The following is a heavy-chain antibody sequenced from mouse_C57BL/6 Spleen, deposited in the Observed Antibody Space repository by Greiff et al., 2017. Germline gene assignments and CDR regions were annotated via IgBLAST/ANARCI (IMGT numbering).Heavy chain of an antibody. V-gene: IGHV1-26*01. CDR2: INPNNGGT. D-gene: IGHD2-3*01. CDR1: GYTFTDYY. Sequence: EVQLQQSGPELVKPGASVKISCKASGYTFTDYYMNWVKQSHGKSLEWIGDINPNNGGTSYNQKFKGKATLTVDKSSSTAYMELRSLTSEDSAVYYCARYQVHYDGYYYAMDYWGQGTSVTVSS. CDR3: ARYQVHYDGYYYAMDY. J-gene: IGHJ4*01.